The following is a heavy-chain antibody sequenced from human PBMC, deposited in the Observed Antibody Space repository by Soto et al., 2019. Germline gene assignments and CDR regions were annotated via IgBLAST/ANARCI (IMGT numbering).Heavy chain of an antibody. Sequence: GGSLRLSCAASGFTFSSYAMSWVRQAPGKGLEWVSAISGSGGSTYYAASVKGRFTISRDNSKNTLYLQMNSLRAEDTAVYYCAKPKADLTSVEWVAATVDPLSYWGRGTLVTVSA. CDR2: ISGSGGST. D-gene: IGHD2-15*01. CDR3: AKPKADLTSVEWVAATVDPLSY. J-gene: IGHJ4*02. CDR1: GFTFSSYA. V-gene: IGHV3-23*01.